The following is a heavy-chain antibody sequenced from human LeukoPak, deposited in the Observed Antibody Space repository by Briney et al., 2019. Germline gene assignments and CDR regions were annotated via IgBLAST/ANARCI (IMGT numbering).Heavy chain of an antibody. Sequence: GGSLRLSCAASGFTFDDYGMSWVRQAPGKGLEWVSGINWNGGSTGYADSVKGRFTISRDNAKNSLYLQMNSLRAEDTAVYFCARVKYYYDSSGYYEYYFDYWGQGTLVTVSS. CDR1: GFTFDDYG. V-gene: IGHV3-20*04. CDR2: INWNGGST. CDR3: ARVKYYYDSSGYYEYYFDY. J-gene: IGHJ4*02. D-gene: IGHD3-22*01.